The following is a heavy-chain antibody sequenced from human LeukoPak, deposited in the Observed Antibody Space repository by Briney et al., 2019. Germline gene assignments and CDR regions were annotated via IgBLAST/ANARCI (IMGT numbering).Heavy chain of an antibody. CDR3: ARGGLSNWWGFPQDNWFDP. D-gene: IGHD2-8*02. Sequence: ASVKVSCKTSGYTFINYDINWVRQVTGQGLEWVGRMNSNNGDTAYAQRFQGRVTMSRHTSISTAYLELSSLKSEDTAVYYCARGGLSNWWGFPQDNWFDPWGQGTLVTVSS. V-gene: IGHV1-8*01. J-gene: IGHJ5*02. CDR1: GYTFINYD. CDR2: MNSNNGDT.